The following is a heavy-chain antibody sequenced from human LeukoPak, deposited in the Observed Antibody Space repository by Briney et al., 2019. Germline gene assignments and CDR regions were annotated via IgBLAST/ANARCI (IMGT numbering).Heavy chain of an antibody. CDR1: GFTFSSYG. D-gene: IGHD5-18*01. Sequence: PGGSLRLSCAASGFTFSSYGMSWVRQAPGKGLEWVSAISGSGGSTYYADSVKGRFTISRDNSKNTLYLRMNSLRAEDTAVYYCAKEIGGYSYGNGVIDYWGQGTLVTVSS. J-gene: IGHJ4*02. CDR2: ISGSGGST. CDR3: AKEIGGYSYGNGVIDY. V-gene: IGHV3-23*01.